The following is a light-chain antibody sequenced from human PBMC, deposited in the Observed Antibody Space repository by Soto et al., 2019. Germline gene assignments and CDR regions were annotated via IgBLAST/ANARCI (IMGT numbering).Light chain of an antibody. Sequence: EIVLTQSPATLSLSPGERATLSYRASQNVSSYLAWYQQKPGQAPRLLIYDASNRATGIPARFSGSGSGTDFTLTISSLEPEDFAVYYCQQRSNWPRTFGPGTKVDIK. J-gene: IGKJ3*01. V-gene: IGKV3-11*01. CDR1: QNVSSY. CDR2: DAS. CDR3: QQRSNWPRT.